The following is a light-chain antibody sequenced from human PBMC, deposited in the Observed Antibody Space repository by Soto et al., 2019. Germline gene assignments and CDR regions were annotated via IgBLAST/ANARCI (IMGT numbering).Light chain of an antibody. CDR1: QSVSSSF. J-gene: IGKJ1*01. Sequence: EIILTQSPGTLSLSPGERATLSCRASQSVSSSFLAWYQQKPGQAPRLLIYGASIRATGIPDRFSGSGSGTDFTLTISRLEPEDFAVYYCQQYGSSPQCTFGQGSKVEIK. V-gene: IGKV3-20*01. CDR2: GAS. CDR3: QQYGSSPQCT.